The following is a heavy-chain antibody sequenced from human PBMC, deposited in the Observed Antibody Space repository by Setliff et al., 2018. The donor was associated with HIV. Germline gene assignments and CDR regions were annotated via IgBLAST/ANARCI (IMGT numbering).Heavy chain of an antibody. CDR1: GGSFRGYY. CDR3: ARGSDYIWGNYRFPFDY. J-gene: IGHJ4*02. D-gene: IGHD3-16*02. V-gene: IGHV4-34*01. Sequence: SETLSLTCAVYGGSFRGYYWSWIRQPPGKGLEWIGEINHRGSTNYNPSLKSRVTISVDTSKSQFSLKLSSVTAADTALYYCARGSDYIWGNYRFPFDYWGQGALVTVSS. CDR2: INHRGST.